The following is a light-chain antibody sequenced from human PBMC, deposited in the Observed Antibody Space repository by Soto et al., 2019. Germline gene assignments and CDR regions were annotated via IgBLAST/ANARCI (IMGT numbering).Light chain of an antibody. CDR2: GVY. CDR3: QQYHSWPPRT. J-gene: IGKJ1*01. CDR1: QSVDTN. Sequence: EIVMTHSPATLSLSKRYTSTLSVSASQSVDTNLAWYQQKPGQAPRLLIYGVYTRAPGIPARFSGSGSGTEFTLTISSLQSEDFAVYYCQQYHSWPPRTFGQGTKVDIK. V-gene: IGKV3D-15*01.